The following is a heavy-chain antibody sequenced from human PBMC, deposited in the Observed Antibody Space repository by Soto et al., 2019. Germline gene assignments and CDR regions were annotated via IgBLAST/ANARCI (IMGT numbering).Heavy chain of an antibody. Sequence: GGSLRLSCAASGFTFSSYGMHWVRQAPGKGLEWVAVISYDGSNKYYADSVKGRFTISRDNSRNTLYLQMDSLRAEDTAVYYCAKDYGGNAGLFDYWGQGTLVTVSS. V-gene: IGHV3-30*18. J-gene: IGHJ4*02. CDR1: GFTFSSYG. CDR3: AKDYGGNAGLFDY. D-gene: IGHD4-17*01. CDR2: ISYDGSNK.